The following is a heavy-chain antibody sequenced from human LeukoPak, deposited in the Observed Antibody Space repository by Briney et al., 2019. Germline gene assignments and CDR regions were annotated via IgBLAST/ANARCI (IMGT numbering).Heavy chain of an antibody. D-gene: IGHD2-15*01. CDR2: INHSGST. Sequence: SETLSLTCAVYGGSFSGYYWSWIRQPPGKGLEWIGEINHSGSTNYNPSLKSRVTISVDTSKTQFSLKLSSVTAADTAVYYCARDGRGGDYWGQGTLVTVSS. J-gene: IGHJ4*02. V-gene: IGHV4-34*01. CDR3: ARDGRGGDY. CDR1: GGSFSGYY.